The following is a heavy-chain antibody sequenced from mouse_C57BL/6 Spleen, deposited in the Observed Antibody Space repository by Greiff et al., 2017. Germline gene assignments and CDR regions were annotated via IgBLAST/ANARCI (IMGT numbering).Heavy chain of an antibody. V-gene: IGHV1-81*01. Sequence: QVHVKQSGAELARPGASVKLSCKASGYTFTSYGISWVKQRTGQGLEWIGEIYPRSGNTYYNEKFKGKATLTADKSSSTAYMELRSLTSEDSAVYFCARSAGSSPYYAMDYWGQGTSVTVSS. D-gene: IGHD1-1*01. J-gene: IGHJ4*01. CDR3: ARSAGSSPYYAMDY. CDR1: GYTFTSYG. CDR2: IYPRSGNT.